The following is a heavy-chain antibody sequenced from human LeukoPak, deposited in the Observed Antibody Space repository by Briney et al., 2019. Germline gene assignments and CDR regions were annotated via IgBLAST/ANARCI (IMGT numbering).Heavy chain of an antibody. CDR1: GFTFGDYG. CDR2: VSGSGDTT. J-gene: IGHJ4*02. V-gene: IGHV3-23*01. D-gene: IGHD3-3*02. CDR3: ANGARLATYFDC. Sequence: HPGGSLRLSCAASGFTFGDYGMSWVRQAPGKGLEWVSTVSGSGDTTYYADSVKGRFTISRDNSKNTLYLQMNSLRAEDTAIYYCANGARLATYFDCWGQGTLVTVSS.